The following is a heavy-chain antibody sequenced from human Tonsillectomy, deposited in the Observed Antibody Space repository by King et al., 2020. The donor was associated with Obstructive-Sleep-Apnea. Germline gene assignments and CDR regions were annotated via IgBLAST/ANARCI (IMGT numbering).Heavy chain of an antibody. CDR2: IKQNGSEK. CDR3: AKGDYYDSSGYSY. J-gene: IGHJ4*02. V-gene: IGHV3-7*01. D-gene: IGHD3-22*01. CDR1: GFTFSSYW. Sequence: VQLVESGGGLVPPGGSLRLSCAASGFTFSSYWMSWVRQAPGKGLEWVANIKQNGSEKYYVDSVKGRFTISRDNAKNSLYLQMNSLRAEDTAVYYCAKGDYYDSSGYSYWGQGTLVTVSS.